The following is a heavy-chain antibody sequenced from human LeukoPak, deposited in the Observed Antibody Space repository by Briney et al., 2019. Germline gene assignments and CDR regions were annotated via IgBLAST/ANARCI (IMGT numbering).Heavy chain of an antibody. CDR1: GFTFSNYW. V-gene: IGHV3-7*01. Sequence: GGSLRLSCAASGFTFSNYWMSWVRQAPGKGLEWVANIKPDGTEKYYVGSVKGRFTISRDNAKSSLYLQMNSLRVEDTALYYCARQAYWGQGILVTVSS. CDR2: IKPDGTEK. J-gene: IGHJ4*02. CDR3: ARQAY.